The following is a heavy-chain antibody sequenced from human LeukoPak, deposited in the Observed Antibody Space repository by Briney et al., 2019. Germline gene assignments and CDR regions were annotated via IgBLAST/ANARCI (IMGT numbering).Heavy chain of an antibody. D-gene: IGHD6-19*01. Sequence: PGGSLRLSCAASGFAVSSNYMSWVRQAPGKGPEWVSVIYSNGDTYYAGSVKGRFTMSRDNSKNTLYLQMNSLGAEDTAVYYCAKEHSGWSPFDYWGQGTLVTVSS. V-gene: IGHV3-53*01. J-gene: IGHJ4*02. CDR1: GFAVSSNY. CDR3: AKEHSGWSPFDY. CDR2: IYSNGDT.